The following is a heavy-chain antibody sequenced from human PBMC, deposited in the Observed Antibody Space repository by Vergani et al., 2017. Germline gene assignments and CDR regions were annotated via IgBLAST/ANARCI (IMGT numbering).Heavy chain of an antibody. CDR1: GSSISPYY. V-gene: IGHV4-4*07. CDR3: AREYSSSVGFLAY. D-gene: IGHD6-6*01. CDR2: IYTIEST. Sequence: QVQLQESGPGLVKPSETLSLTCIVSGSSISPYYWSWIRQPAGKGLEWIGRIYTIESTNYNPSLKSRVTMSVDTSKNQFSLKLSSVTAADTAVYYCAREYSSSVGFLAYWGQGTLVTVSS. J-gene: IGHJ4*02.